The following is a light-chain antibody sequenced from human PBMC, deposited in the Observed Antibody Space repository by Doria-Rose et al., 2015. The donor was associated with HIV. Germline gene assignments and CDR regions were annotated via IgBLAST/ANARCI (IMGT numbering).Light chain of an antibody. CDR1: QSLLYTSKNY. J-gene: IGKJ3*01. CDR3: QQYYDTPS. Sequence: DIRLTQSPESLGMSLGERATLNCKSNQSLLYTSKNYLAWYQQKPGQPPKLLIYWASTRQSGVPARFSGSGSGTDFTLTISSLEAEDVAAYYCQQYYDTPSFGPGTTVDIQ. V-gene: IGKV4-1*01. CDR2: WAS.